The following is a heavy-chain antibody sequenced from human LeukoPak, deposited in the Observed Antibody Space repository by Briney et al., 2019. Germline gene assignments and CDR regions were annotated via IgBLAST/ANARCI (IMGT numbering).Heavy chain of an antibody. D-gene: IGHD2-15*01. CDR2: FSRSGSTI. V-gene: IGHV3-48*03. CDR1: VFTFSSYE. CDR3: AKAPVTSCRGAFCYPFDY. J-gene: IGHJ4*02. Sequence: PGGSLRLSCGASVFTFSSYEMNWVRQAPGKGLVWVSYFSRSGSTIYYADSVKGRFTISRDNAKNTLYLQLNSLRVEDTAVYYCAKAPVTSCRGAFCYPFDYWGQGTLVTVSS.